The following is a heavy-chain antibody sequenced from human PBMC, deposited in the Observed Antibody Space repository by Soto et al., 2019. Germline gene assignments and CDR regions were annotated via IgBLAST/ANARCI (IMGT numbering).Heavy chain of an antibody. CDR1: GYNFACYW. J-gene: IGHJ4*02. CDR3: ARGGVSTRTFDY. V-gene: IGHV5-51*03. D-gene: IGHD3-3*01. Sequence: GESLKISCTGSGYNFACYWIAWVRQMPGKGLELMGIIYPSDSDTRYRPSFQGQVTISADKSISSAYLQWSSLRDSDTATYYCARGGVSTRTFDYCGQGTPVTVYS. CDR2: IYPSDSDT.